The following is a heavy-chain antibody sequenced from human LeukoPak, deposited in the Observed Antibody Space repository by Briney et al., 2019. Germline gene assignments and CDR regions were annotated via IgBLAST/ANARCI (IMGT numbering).Heavy chain of an antibody. CDR2: ISSSSSYI. D-gene: IGHD6-13*01. CDR3: ARSPGASWSFDY. J-gene: IGHJ4*02. Sequence: GGSLRLSCAASGFTFDTYSMNWVRQAPGKGLEWVSSISSSSSYIYYGVSVKRRFTSSRDNAKNSLYMQMNSQRAEDTAVYYGARSPGASWSFDYWGQGTLVTVSS. V-gene: IGHV3-21*01. CDR1: GFTFDTYS.